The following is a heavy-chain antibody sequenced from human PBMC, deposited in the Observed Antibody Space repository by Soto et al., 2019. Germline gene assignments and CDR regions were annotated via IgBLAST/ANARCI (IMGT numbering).Heavy chain of an antibody. CDR1: GGFLSECY. D-gene: IGHD3-16*01. CDR2: INHVGGT. Sequence: PDTLCLTCAVYGGFLSECYWTWIRQPPGKGLEWIGEINHVGGTNYNPSLKSRVTMSVDTSQNQFSLRLISVTAADTAMYFWVRLRYQLPSSLLWFPPGGHVPSVSVS. J-gene: IGHJ5*02. CDR3: VRLRYQLPSSLLWFPP. V-gene: IGHV4-34*01.